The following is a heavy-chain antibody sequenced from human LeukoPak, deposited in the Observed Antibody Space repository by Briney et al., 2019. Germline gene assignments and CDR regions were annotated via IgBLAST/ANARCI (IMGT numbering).Heavy chain of an antibody. CDR3: ARDSSGYFNDAFDI. J-gene: IGHJ3*02. CDR1: GGSISSYY. CDR2: IYHSGST. Sequence: SETLSLTCTVSGGSISSYYWSWIRQPPGKGLEWIGYIYHSGSTNYNPSLKSRVTISVDTSKNQFSLKLSSVTAADTAVYYCARDSSGYFNDAFDIWGQGTMVTVSS. V-gene: IGHV4-59*01. D-gene: IGHD3-22*01.